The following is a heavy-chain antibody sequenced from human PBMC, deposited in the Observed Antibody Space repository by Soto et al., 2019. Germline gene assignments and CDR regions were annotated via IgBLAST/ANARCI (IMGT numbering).Heavy chain of an antibody. V-gene: IGHV4-59*01. J-gene: IGHJ6*02. CDR2: ISSSGTI. Sequence: QLQLQESGPGLVKPSETLSLTCSVSGGSIRDYFWTWIRQPPGKGLEWIGYISSSGTINYNSSLKSRVTSSLDTSRNPFSLKLSSVTAADTAVYFCARDRKLVIPGNYYYYGMDVWGQGTTVTVSS. CDR3: ARDRKLVIPGNYYYYGMDV. D-gene: IGHD3-9*01. CDR1: GGSIRDYF.